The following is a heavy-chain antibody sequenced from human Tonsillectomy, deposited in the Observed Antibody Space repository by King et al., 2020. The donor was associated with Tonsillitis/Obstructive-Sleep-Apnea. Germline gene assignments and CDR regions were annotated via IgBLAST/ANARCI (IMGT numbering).Heavy chain of an antibody. Sequence: QLVQSGGGLVQPGGSLRLSCSASGFTFSSDAMHWVRQAPGKGLEYVSAISSNGCSTYYADSVKGRFTISRDNSKNTLYLQMSSLRAEDTAVYYCVKDETYYDFWSGKASYYYYMDVWGKGTTVTVSS. J-gene: IGHJ6*03. V-gene: IGHV3-64D*06. CDR2: ISSNGCST. D-gene: IGHD3-3*01. CDR1: GFTFSSDA. CDR3: VKDETYYDFWSGKASYYYYMDV.